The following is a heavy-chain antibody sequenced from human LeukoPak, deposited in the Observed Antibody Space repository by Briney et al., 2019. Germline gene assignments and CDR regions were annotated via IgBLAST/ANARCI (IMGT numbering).Heavy chain of an antibody. D-gene: IGHD2-21*01. CDR2: INRDGSEK. CDR1: GFNFSDSR. CDR3: VRGDWYFES. V-gene: IGHV3-7*04. Sequence: GGSPRLSCATSGFNFSDSRMTWVRQGPGKGLQWVANINRDGSEKHFLDSVEGRFTISRDNARKSLYLQMSSLRPQDTAVYFCVRGDWYFESWGQGTLVTVSS. J-gene: IGHJ4*02.